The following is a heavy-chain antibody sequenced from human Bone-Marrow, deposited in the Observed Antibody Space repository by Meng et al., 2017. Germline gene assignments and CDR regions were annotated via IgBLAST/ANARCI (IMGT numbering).Heavy chain of an antibody. V-gene: IGHV3-23*01. CDR2: ITKTDDNT. J-gene: IGHJ4*02. Sequence: GESLKISCVASGLTISGYGMNWVRQAPGKGLEWVSSITKTDDNTFYGDSVKGRFTISRDSSKNTLFLQMESLRVEDTAIYYCAKEIRPNDHWGQGTLVTVSS. D-gene: IGHD4-17*01. CDR1: GLTISGYG. CDR3: AKEIRPNDH.